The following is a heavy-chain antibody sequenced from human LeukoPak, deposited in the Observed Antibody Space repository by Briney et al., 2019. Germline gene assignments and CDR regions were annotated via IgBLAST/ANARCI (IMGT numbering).Heavy chain of an antibody. CDR2: ISSSSSYI. V-gene: IGHV3-21*01. CDR3: ARGAWWELHLDY. J-gene: IGHJ4*02. CDR1: GFTFSSYS. Sequence: GGSLRLSCAASGFTFSSYSMNWVRQAPGKGLEWVSSISSSSSYIYYADSVKGRFTISRDNAKNTLYLQMNSLRAEDTAVYYCARGAWWELHLDYWGQGTLVTVSS. D-gene: IGHD1-26*01.